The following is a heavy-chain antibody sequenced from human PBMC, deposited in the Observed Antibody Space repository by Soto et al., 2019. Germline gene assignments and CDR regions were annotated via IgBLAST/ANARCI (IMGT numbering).Heavy chain of an antibody. V-gene: IGHV3-23*01. CDR3: AKLRDYSNLEGYFDY. CDR2: ISGSGGST. CDR1: GFTFSSYA. Sequence: PGGSLRLSCAASGFTFSSYAMSWVRQAPGKGLEWVSAISGSGGSTYYADSVKGRFTISRDNSKNTLYLQMNSLRAEDTAVYYCAKLRDYSNLEGYFDYWGQGTLVTVSS. J-gene: IGHJ4*02. D-gene: IGHD4-4*01.